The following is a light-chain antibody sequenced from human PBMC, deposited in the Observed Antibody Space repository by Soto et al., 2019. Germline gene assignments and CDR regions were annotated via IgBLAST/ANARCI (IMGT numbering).Light chain of an antibody. Sequence: EIVMTQSPATLSVSPGERATLSCRASQSISNNLAWYQQKRGQAPRLLIYGASTRATGIPARFSGSGSGTEFTLTISSLQSEDFAFYYCQQYNNWRTFGQGNKVE. CDR2: GAS. CDR3: QQYNNWRT. V-gene: IGKV3-15*01. J-gene: IGKJ1*01. CDR1: QSISNN.